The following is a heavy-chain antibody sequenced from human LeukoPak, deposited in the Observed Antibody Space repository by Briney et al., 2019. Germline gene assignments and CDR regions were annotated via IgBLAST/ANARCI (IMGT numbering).Heavy chain of an antibody. D-gene: IGHD3-10*01. CDR1: GFTFSSYG. V-gene: IGHV3-33*01. CDR2: IWYDGSNK. J-gene: IGHJ4*02. Sequence: PGGSLRLSCAASGFTFSSYGMHWVRQAPGKGLEWVAVIWYDGSNKYYADSVKGRFTTSRDNAKNTLYLQMNSLRAEDTAVYYCVRDNYGVDYWGQGTLVTVSS. CDR3: VRDNYGVDY.